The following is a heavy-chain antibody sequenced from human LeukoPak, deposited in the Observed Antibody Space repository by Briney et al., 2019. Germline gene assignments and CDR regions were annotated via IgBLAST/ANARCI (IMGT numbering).Heavy chain of an antibody. J-gene: IGHJ6*02. CDR1: GGTFSNHA. Sequence: SVKVSCKASGGTFSNHAISWVRQAPGQGLEWMGRIIPFLGKANYAQMFQGRLTITADESTSIAYMELSSLRSDDTAVYYCASGWQGYYYGMDVWGQGTTVTVSS. D-gene: IGHD2-15*01. CDR2: IIPFLGKA. CDR3: ASGWQGYYYGMDV. V-gene: IGHV1-69*11.